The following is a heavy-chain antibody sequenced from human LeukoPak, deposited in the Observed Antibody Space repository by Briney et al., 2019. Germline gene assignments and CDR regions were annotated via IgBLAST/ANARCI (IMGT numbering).Heavy chain of an antibody. CDR1: GFIFTNYF. J-gene: IGHJ4*02. CDR3: ATDGPNYNIDH. V-gene: IGHV3-30*02. D-gene: IGHD3-9*01. CDR2: IRYDGSNK. Sequence: TGGSLRLSCAASGFIFTNYFMSWVRQAPGKGLEWVAMIRYDGSNKYYADSVKGRFTISRDNSKNTMYLQMDSLRAEDTAVYYCATDGPNYNIDHWGQGILVTVSS.